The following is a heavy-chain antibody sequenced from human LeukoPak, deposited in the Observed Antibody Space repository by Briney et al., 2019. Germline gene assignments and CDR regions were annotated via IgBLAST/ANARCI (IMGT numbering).Heavy chain of an antibody. CDR2: ISGSGGST. D-gene: IGHD5-24*01. J-gene: IGHJ4*02. CDR1: GFTFSSYA. CDR3: AKERSRDGKSYFDY. V-gene: IGHV3-23*01. Sequence: PGGSLRLSCAASGFTFSSYAMSWVRQAPGKGLEWVSAISGSGGSTYYADSVKGRFTGSRDNSNNTLYLQMNSLRAEDTAVYYCAKERSRDGKSYFDYWGQGTLVTVSS.